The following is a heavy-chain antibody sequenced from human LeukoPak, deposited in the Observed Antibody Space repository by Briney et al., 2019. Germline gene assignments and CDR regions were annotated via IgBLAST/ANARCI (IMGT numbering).Heavy chain of an antibody. J-gene: IGHJ6*02. CDR3: ARTYYYGSGNEYGMDV. CDR1: GGSISSDY. V-gene: IGHV4-4*07. CDR2: IYTSGST. D-gene: IGHD3-10*01. Sequence: SETLSLTCTVSGGSISSDYWTWIRLPAGKGLEWIGRIYTSGSTNYNPSLKSRLTMSVDTSKNQFSLKLSSVTAADTAVYYCARTYYYGSGNEYGMDVWGQGTTVTVSS.